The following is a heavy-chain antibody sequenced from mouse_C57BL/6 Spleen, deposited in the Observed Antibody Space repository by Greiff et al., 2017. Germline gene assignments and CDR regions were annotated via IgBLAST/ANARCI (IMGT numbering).Heavy chain of an antibody. V-gene: IGHV1-81*01. CDR2: IYPRSGNT. D-gene: IGHD2-2*01. CDR1: GYTFTSYG. J-gene: IGHJ1*03. Sequence: QVQLQQSGAELARPGASVKLSCKASGYTFTSYGISWVKQRTGQGLEWIGEIYPRSGNTYYNEKFKGKATLTADKSSSTAYMELRSLTAEDSAVYFCARSGGGYDEGYWYFDVWGTGTTVTVSS. CDR3: ARSGGGYDEGYWYFDV.